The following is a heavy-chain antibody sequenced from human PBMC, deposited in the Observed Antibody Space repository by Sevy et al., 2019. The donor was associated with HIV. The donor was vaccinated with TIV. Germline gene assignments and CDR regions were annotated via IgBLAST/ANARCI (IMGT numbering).Heavy chain of an antibody. Sequence: SETLSLTCAVSGGSISSDNFWSWVRQPPGKGLEWIGDIYHSGSTNYIPSLGSRVTMSVDKSKNQFSLRLTSVTAADTAVYFCAGLKGEYSDSDAFSMFFFDYWGQGALVTVSS. D-gene: IGHD3-22*01. CDR1: GGSISSDNF. J-gene: IGHJ4*02. V-gene: IGHV4-4*02. CDR3: AGLKGEYSDSDAFSMFFFDY. CDR2: IYHSGST.